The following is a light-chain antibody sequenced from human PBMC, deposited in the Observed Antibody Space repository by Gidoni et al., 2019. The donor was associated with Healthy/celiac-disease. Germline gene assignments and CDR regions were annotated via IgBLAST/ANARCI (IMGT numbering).Light chain of an antibody. CDR3: QQYDNLPVT. CDR2: DAS. J-gene: IGKJ4*01. CDR1: QDISNY. Sequence: DIQMTQSPSSLSASVGDRVTITCQASQDISNYLNWYQQKPGKAPKLLIYDASNLETGVPSRFSGSGSGTDFTFTISSLQPEEIATYYCQQYDNLPVTCXGXTKVEIK. V-gene: IGKV1-33*01.